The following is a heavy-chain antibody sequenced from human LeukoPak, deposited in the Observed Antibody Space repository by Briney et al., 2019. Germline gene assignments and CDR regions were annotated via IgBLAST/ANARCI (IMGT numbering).Heavy chain of an antibody. J-gene: IGHJ3*02. V-gene: IGHV4-31*03. CDR2: IYYSGST. CDR3: ARILASGYSAYNDAFHI. D-gene: IGHD5-12*01. CDR1: GDSVSGDTYY. Sequence: PSETLSHTCTVSGDSVSGDTYYWSWYRQHPGKGLEWIGYIYYSGSTYYSPSLKSRLTISVDTSKKQFSLKLSSVTAADTAVYYCARILASGYSAYNDAFHIWGQGTMVTASS.